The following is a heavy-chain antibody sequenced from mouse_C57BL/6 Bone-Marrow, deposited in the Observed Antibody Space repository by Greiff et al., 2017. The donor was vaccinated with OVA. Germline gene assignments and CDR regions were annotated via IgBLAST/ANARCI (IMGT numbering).Heavy chain of an antibody. CDR3: ARQISYDYDANYFDY. J-gene: IGHJ2*01. V-gene: IGHV1-64*01. CDR1: GYTFTSYW. D-gene: IGHD2-4*01. CDR2: IHPNSGST. Sequence: VQLQQPGAELVKPGASVQLSCKASGYTFTSYWMHWVKQRPGQGLAWIGMIHPNSGSTNYNEKFKSKATLTVYKSSSTAYLQLSSLTSEDSAVYYGARQISYDYDANYFDYWGQGTTLTVSS.